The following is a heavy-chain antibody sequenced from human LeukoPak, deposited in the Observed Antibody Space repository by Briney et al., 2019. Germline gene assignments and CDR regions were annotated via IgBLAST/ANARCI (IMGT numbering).Heavy chain of an antibody. CDR3: VRNLAVAGTCFDS. CDR2: IKQDGSEK. CDR1: GFTFSSYW. D-gene: IGHD6-19*01. J-gene: IGHJ4*02. V-gene: IGHV3-7*03. Sequence: GGSLRLSCAASGFTFSSYWMSWVRQAPGKGLEWVANIKQDGSEKFYVDSVRGRFTISRDNAESSLFLQMNSLRAEDTAVYYCVRNLAVAGTCFDSWGQGTLVTVSS.